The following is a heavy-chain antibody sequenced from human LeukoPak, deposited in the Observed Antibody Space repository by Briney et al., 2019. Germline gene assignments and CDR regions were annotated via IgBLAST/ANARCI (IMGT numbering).Heavy chain of an antibody. Sequence: SVTVSCKASGGTFSSYAISWVRQAPGQGLEWMGRIIPILGIANYAQKFQGRVTITADKSTSTAYMELSSLRSEDTAVYYCARPAVAVESAAGYWGQGTLVTVSS. CDR2: IIPILGIA. J-gene: IGHJ4*02. CDR3: ARPAVAVESAAGY. V-gene: IGHV1-69*04. CDR1: GGTFSSYA. D-gene: IGHD6-19*01.